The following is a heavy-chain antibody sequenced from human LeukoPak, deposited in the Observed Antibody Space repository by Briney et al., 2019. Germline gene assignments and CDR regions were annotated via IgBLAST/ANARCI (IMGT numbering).Heavy chain of an antibody. CDR2: ISGDGGST. J-gene: IGHJ3*02. CDR1: GFSVDDYA. Sequence: TGGSLRLSCGASGFSVDDYAMYWVRQAPGKGLEWVSLISGDGGSTYYADSVKGRFTISRDNSKNTLYLQMNSLRAEDTAVCYCARELFDACDIWGQGTMVTVSS. V-gene: IGHV3-43*02. CDR3: ARELFDACDI. D-gene: IGHD3-10*01.